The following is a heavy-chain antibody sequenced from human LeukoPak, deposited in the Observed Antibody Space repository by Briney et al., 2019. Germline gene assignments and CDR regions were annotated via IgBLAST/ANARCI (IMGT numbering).Heavy chain of an antibody. CDR2: TYYRSRWGN. J-gene: IGHJ3*02. Sequence: SQTLSLTCVISGDSVSSNSAAWIWISQSPSRGLVWLGRTYYRSRWGNDYAVYVKRRITINPDTSKNQFSLQLNSVTPEDTAIYFCARGDQGFDIWGQGTMVTVFS. V-gene: IGHV6-1*01. CDR1: GDSVSSNSAA. CDR3: ARGDQGFDI. D-gene: IGHD3-16*01.